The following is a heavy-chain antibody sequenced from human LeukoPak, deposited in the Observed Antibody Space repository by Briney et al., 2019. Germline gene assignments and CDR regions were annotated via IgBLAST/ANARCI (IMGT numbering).Heavy chain of an antibody. J-gene: IGHJ4*02. CDR3: ARENDYGDD. V-gene: IGHV4-39*07. CDR2: IYYGGST. Sequence: PSETLSLTCIVSGGSISSSDYYWGWIRQPPGKGLEWIGSIYYGGSTYYNPSLKSRVTISVDTSMNQFSLKLSSVTAADTAVYYCARENDYGDDWGQGTLVTVST. CDR1: GGSISSSDYY.